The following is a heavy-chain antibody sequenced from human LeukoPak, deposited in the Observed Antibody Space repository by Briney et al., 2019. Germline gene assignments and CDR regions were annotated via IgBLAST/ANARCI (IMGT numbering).Heavy chain of an antibody. J-gene: IGHJ5*02. CDR3: ARDRQYCSSTSCYGGNWFDP. CDR2: IKQDGSEK. D-gene: IGHD2-2*01. CDR1: GFTFSNAW. Sequence: GGSLRLSCAASGFTFSNAWMSWVRQAPGKGLEWVANIKQDGSEKYYVDSVKGRFTISRDNAKNTLYLQMNSLRAEDTAVYYCARDRQYCSSTSCYGGNWFDPWGQGTLVTVSS. V-gene: IGHV3-7*01.